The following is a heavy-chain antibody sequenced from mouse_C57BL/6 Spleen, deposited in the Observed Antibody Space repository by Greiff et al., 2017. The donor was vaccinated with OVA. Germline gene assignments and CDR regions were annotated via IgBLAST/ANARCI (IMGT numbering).Heavy chain of an antibody. CDR2: IYPGDGDT. CDR1: GYAFSSSW. D-gene: IGHD2-4*01. CDR3: ARRDYDGDCYAMDY. J-gene: IGHJ4*01. Sequence: QVQLQQSGPELVKPGASVKISCKASGYAFSSSWMNWVQQRPGKGLEWIGRIYPGDGDTNYNGKFKGKATLTADKSSSTAYMQLSSLTSEDSAVYFCARRDYDGDCYAMDYWGQGTSVTVSS. V-gene: IGHV1-82*01.